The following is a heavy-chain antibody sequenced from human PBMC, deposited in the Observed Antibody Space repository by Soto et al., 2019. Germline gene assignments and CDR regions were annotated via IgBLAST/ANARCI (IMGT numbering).Heavy chain of an antibody. J-gene: IGHJ4*02. CDR1: GFTFSSSG. CDR3: AKAAAEYDSSAPASY. CDR2: ISYDGSNK. D-gene: IGHD3-22*01. V-gene: IGHV3-30*18. Sequence: PGGSLRLSCAAAGFTFSSSGMHWVRQAPGKGLEWVAVISYDGSNKYYADSVKGRFTISRDNSKNTLYLQMNSLRAEDTAVYYCAKAAAEYDSSAPASYWGQGTLVTVSS.